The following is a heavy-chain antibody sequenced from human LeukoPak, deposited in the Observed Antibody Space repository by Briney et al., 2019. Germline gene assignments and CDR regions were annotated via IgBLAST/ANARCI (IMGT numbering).Heavy chain of an antibody. J-gene: IGHJ4*02. V-gene: IGHV3-23*01. CDR2: ISGYGGST. CDR3: AKHANYYDSSGPHDY. CDR1: GFTFSNYG. Sequence: PGESLRLSCTASGFTFSNYGMSWVRQAPGKGLEWVSSISGYGGSTYYADSVKGRFTISRDNSKNTLYLQMNSLRAEDTAIYYCAKHANYYDSSGPHDYWGQGTLVTVSS. D-gene: IGHD3-22*01.